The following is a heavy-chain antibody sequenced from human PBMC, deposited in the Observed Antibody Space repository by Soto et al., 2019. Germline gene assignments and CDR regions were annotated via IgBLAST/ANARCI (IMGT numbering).Heavy chain of an antibody. V-gene: IGHV3-23*01. CDR2: ISVAGDST. CDR3: GNVMILSFLEWSTLDDP. CDR1: GLTFSNYA. D-gene: IGHD3-3*01. Sequence: PGGSLRLSCASSGLTFSNYALTWVRQAPGKGLEWVAAISVAGDSTFYADSVKGRFTMSRDNSKNTVHLQMNSLTAEDTAVYYCGNVMILSFLEWSTLDDPWGQGTLVTVSS. J-gene: IGHJ5*02.